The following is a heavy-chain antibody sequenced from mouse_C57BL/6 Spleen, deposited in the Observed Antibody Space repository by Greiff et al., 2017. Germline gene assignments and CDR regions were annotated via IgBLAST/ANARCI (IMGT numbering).Heavy chain of an antibody. CDR3: AKSTMVTPAWFAY. CDR2: IYPRSGNT. CDR1: GYTFTSYG. J-gene: IGHJ3*01. D-gene: IGHD2-2*01. Sequence: QVQLKQSGAELARPGASVKLSCKASGYTFTSYGISWVKQRTGQGLEWIGEIYPRSGNTYYNEKFKGKATLTADKSSSTAYMELRSLTSEDSAVYFCAKSTMVTPAWFAYWGQGTLVTVSA. V-gene: IGHV1-81*01.